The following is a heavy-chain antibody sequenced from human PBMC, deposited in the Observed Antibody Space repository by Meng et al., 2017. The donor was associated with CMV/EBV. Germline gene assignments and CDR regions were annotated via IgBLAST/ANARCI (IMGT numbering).Heavy chain of an antibody. Sequence: SGSPLVPPTATLTLTCTVSGFSLSHARMGVSWIRQPPGKALEWLAHIFSNDEKSYSTSLKSRLTISKDTSKSQVVLTMTNMDPVDTATYYCARIKTSVGVVITENYYYYGMDVWGQGTTVTVSS. CDR3: ARIKTSVGVVITENYYYYGMDV. CDR1: GFSLSHARMG. V-gene: IGHV2-26*01. J-gene: IGHJ6*02. D-gene: IGHD3-3*01. CDR2: IFSNDEK.